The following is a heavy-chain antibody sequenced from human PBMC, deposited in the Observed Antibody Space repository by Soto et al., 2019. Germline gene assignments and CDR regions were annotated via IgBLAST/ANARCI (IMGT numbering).Heavy chain of an antibody. J-gene: IGHJ4*02. CDR1: GGSISSGGYS. D-gene: IGHD2-2*01. CDR2: IYHSGST. Sequence: PSETLSLTCAVSGGSISSGGYSWSWIRHPPGKGLEWIGYIYHSGSTYYNPSLKSRVTISVDRSKNQFSLKLSSVTAADTAVYYCARHSFYGRKEFDYWGQGTLVTVSS. CDR3: ARHSFYGRKEFDY. V-gene: IGHV4-30-2*01.